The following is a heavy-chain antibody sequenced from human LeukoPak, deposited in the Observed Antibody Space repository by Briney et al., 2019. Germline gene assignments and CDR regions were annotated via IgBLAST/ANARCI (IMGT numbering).Heavy chain of an antibody. D-gene: IGHD2-2*01. CDR2: ISAYNGNT. CDR3: AREPTAMVSLNWFDP. Sequence: ASVKVSCKASGGTFSSYGITWVRQAPGQGLEWMGWISAYNGNTNYGQKFQDRVIMTTDTSATTAYMELRSLKSDDTAVYYCAREPTAMVSLNWFDPWGQGTLVTVSS. J-gene: IGHJ5*02. V-gene: IGHV1-18*01. CDR1: GGTFSSYG.